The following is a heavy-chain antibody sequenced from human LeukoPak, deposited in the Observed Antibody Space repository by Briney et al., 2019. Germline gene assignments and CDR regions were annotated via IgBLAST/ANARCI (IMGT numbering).Heavy chain of an antibody. V-gene: IGHV3-53*01. J-gene: IGHJ4*02. CDR1: GFTVSRNY. CDR3: AREVGGGATNYFDY. D-gene: IGHD1-26*01. Sequence: GGSLRLSCAASGFTVSRNYMSWVRQAPGKGLEWVSVIYSADSAYYSDSVRGRFTISRDNSKNTLYLQMNSLRADDTAVYYCAREVGGGATNYFDYWGQGTLVTVSS. CDR2: IYSADSA.